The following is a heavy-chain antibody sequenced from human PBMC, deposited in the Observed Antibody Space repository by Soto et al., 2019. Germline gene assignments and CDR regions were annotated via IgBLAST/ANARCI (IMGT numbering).Heavy chain of an antibody. J-gene: IGHJ5*02. CDR1: GFTFSSYA. D-gene: IGHD3-16*01. CDR3: AKDMYLGREGPSWFDP. CDR2: ISGSGGST. Sequence: GGSLRLSCAASGFTFSSYAMSWVRQAPGKGLEWVSAISGSGGSTYYADSVKGRFTISRDNSKNTLYLQMNSLRAEDTAVYYCAKDMYLGREGPSWFDPWGQGTLVTVSS. V-gene: IGHV3-23*01.